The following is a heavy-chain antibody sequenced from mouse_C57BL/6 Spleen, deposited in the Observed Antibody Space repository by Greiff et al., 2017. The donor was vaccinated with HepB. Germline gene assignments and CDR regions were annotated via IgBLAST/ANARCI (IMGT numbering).Heavy chain of an antibody. CDR1: GYTFTNYW. D-gene: IGHD2-4*01. Sequence: VKLMESGAELVRPGTSVKMSCKASGYTFTNYWIGWAKQRPGHGLEWIGDIYPGGGYTNYNEKFKGKATLTADKSSSTAYMQFSSLTSEDSAIYYCARRGDDYDSYYFDYWGQGTTLTVSS. CDR2: IYPGGGYT. J-gene: IGHJ2*01. CDR3: ARRGDDYDSYYFDY. V-gene: IGHV1-63*01.